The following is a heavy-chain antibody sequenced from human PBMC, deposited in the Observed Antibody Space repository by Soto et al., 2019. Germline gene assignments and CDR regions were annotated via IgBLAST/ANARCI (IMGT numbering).Heavy chain of an antibody. D-gene: IGHD3-10*01. CDR3: ATSYGSGYRAFDY. CDR1: GDTFAFHS. J-gene: IGHJ4*02. Sequence: QVQLVQSGAEVKRPGSSVKVSCKASGDTFAFHSINWVRQAPGLGLEWMGRINPILSMSNYAQRFQGRVTMTADKSTRTAYMGLSSLRSEDTAIYYCATSYGSGYRAFDYWGQGALVTVSS. V-gene: IGHV1-69*02. CDR2: INPILSMS.